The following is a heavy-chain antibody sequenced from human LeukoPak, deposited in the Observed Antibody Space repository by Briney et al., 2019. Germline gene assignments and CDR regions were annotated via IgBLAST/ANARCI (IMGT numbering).Heavy chain of an antibody. CDR3: AKDRVRGGMSFDY. D-gene: IGHD3-10*01. CDR1: GFTFSSYA. J-gene: IGHJ4*02. CDR2: ISGSGGST. V-gene: IGHV3-23*01. Sequence: PTGGSLRLTCSASGFTFSSYAMSWVRQAPGKGLEWVSAISGSGGSTYYADSVKGLFTISRDNSKNSLHLQRNSPRADDTAVYYCAKDRVRGGMSFDYWGQGTLVTVSS.